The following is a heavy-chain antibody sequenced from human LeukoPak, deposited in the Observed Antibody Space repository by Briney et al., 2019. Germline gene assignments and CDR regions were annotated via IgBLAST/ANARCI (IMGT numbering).Heavy chain of an antibody. CDR1: VVSVNDYY. CDR3: ARLPADFGVVREYYFDY. J-gene: IGHJ4*02. V-gene: IGHV4-4*07. Sequence: SETLSLTCTVSVVSVNDYYWSWIRQPAGEGLEWIGRFSVSGSTSYNPSLTSRVTMSVDTSKNQFSLKLSSVTAADTAVYYCARLPADFGVVREYYFDYWGQGTLVTVSS. D-gene: IGHD3-3*01. CDR2: FSVSGST.